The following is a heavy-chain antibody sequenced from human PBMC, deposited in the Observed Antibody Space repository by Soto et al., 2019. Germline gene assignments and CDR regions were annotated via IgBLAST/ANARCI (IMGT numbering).Heavy chain of an antibody. D-gene: IGHD3-22*01. J-gene: IGHJ4*02. CDR1: GFTFSNSA. CDR2: VSYDGSKQ. V-gene: IGHV3-30-3*01. Sequence: QVQLVESGGGVVQPGRSLRVSCAASGFTFSNSAMHWVRQAPGKGLEWVAVVSYDGSKQFYADSVEGRFTISRDSSKSTLYLHMDNLRDEDTAVYYCARDRVYYYDNSGYYNFDYWGQGTLVTVSS. CDR3: ARDRVYYYDNSGYYNFDY.